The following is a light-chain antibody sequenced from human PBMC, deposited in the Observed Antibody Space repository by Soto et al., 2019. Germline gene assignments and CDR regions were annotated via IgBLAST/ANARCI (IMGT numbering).Light chain of an antibody. CDR1: SSDVGGYNY. Sequence: QSALTQPASVSGSPGQSITISCTGTSSDVGGYNYVSWYQQHPGKAPKLMIYDVSNRPSVVSNRFSGSKSGNTASLTISGLQAEDEADYYCSSYTSRSTPLFGGGTKLTVL. CDR3: SSYTSRSTPL. J-gene: IGLJ2*01. CDR2: DVS. V-gene: IGLV2-14*01.